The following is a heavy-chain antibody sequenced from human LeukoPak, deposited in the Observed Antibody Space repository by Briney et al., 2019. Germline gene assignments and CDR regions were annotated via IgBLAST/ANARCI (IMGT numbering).Heavy chain of an antibody. CDR1: GFTFTNYA. V-gene: IGHV3-23*01. Sequence: PGGSLRLSCAASGFTFTNYAMSWVRQAPGKGLEWVSGIGGGDDDRYYADSVRGRLTISRDNSKSTVFQQMNSLRAEDTAVYYCAKDAISMNGIWDAFDVWGQGTMVTVSS. J-gene: IGHJ3*01. CDR3: AKDAISMNGIWDAFDV. CDR2: IGGGDDDR. D-gene: IGHD2-21*01.